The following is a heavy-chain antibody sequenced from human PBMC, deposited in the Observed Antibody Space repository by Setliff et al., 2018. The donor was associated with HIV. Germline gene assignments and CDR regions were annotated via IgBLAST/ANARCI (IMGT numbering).Heavy chain of an antibody. CDR2: INSASGGT. J-gene: IGHJ3*02. Sequence: ASVKVSCKASGYTFTDNYIHWVRQAPGQGLEWMAWINSASGGTNYAQNFQGWVTVPRDTSINTVYMELSSLKSDDTAVYYCARDYLHVFDIWGQGTMVTVSS. V-gene: IGHV1-2*04. CDR1: GYTFTDNY. CDR3: ARDYLHVFDI.